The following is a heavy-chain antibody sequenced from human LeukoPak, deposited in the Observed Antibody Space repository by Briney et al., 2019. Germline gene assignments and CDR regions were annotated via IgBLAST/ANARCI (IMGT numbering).Heavy chain of an antibody. CDR3: ARHLLYSLRYFDWPERGFDP. D-gene: IGHD3-9*01. CDR1: GGSISSYY. V-gene: IGHV4-4*07. J-gene: IGHJ5*02. Sequence: PSETLSLTCTVSGGSISSYYWSWIRQPAGTALEWIGRIYTSGTITYNPSLKSRVTISVDTSKNQFSLKLSSVTAADTAVYYCARHLLYSLRYFDWPERGFDPWGQGTLVTVSS. CDR2: IYTSGTI.